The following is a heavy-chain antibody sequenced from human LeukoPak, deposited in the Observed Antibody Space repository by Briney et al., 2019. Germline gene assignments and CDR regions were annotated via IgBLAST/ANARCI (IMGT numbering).Heavy chain of an antibody. J-gene: IGHJ4*02. D-gene: IGHD1-14*01. CDR2: ISVYKGDT. V-gene: IGHV1-18*01. CDR3: ARAPGTSFDY. Sequence: ASVKVSCKASGYTFRSYDISWVRQAPGQGLEWMGWISVYKGDTNYAQNLQGRVTLTTDTSTNTVHMELRSLRSDDTAVYYCARAPGTSFDYWGQGTLVTVSS. CDR1: GYTFRSYD.